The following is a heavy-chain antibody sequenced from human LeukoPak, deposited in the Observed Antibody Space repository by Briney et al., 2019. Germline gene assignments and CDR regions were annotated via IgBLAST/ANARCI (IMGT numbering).Heavy chain of an antibody. CDR1: GDSISSYY. CDR3: AREAYYYGSGGTNWFDP. CDR2: IYYSGST. D-gene: IGHD3-10*01. J-gene: IGHJ5*02. Sequence: SETLSLTRGVSGDSISSYYWSWIRQPPGKGLEWIGYIYYSGSTNYNPSLKSRVTISVDTSKNQFSLKLSSVTAADTAVYYCAREAYYYGSGGTNWFDPWGQGTLVTVSS. V-gene: IGHV4-59*01.